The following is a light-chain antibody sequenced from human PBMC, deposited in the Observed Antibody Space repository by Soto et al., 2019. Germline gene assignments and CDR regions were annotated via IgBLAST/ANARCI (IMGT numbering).Light chain of an antibody. V-gene: IGKV3-20*01. CDR3: QQYDGSPSWT. Sequence: EIVLTQSPGTLSLSPGERATLSCRASQSVSSSYLVWYQQKPGQDPRLLIYGASSRATGIPDRFSGSGSGTDFTLTISRLEPEDFAVYYCQQYDGSPSWTFGQGTKVE. CDR2: GAS. J-gene: IGKJ1*01. CDR1: QSVSSSY.